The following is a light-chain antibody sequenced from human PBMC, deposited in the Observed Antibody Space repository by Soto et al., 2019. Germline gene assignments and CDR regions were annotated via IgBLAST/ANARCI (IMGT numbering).Light chain of an antibody. CDR3: VLYMGSGISV. CDR2: NTN. Sequence: QTVVTQEPSFSVSPGGTVTLTCGLNSGSVSTTYYPSWYQQTPGQAPRTLIYNTNTRSSGVPDRFSGSILGNKAALTITGAQADDEYNYYCVLYMGSGISVFGGGTKLTFL. V-gene: IGLV8-61*01. J-gene: IGLJ3*02. CDR1: SGSVSTTYY.